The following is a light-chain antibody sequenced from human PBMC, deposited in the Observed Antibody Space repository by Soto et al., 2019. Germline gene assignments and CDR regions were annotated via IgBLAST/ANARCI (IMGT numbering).Light chain of an antibody. CDR3: QQRSDWPRA. V-gene: IGKV3-11*01. CDR1: QSVGSY. CDR2: DAS. J-gene: IGKJ4*01. Sequence: EIVLTQSQATLSLSPGERATLSCRASQSVGSYLVWYQQKPGQAPRLLIHDASKRATGIPERFSGSGSGTDFTLTISSLEREDFAVYYCQQRSDWPRAFGGGTKVEMK.